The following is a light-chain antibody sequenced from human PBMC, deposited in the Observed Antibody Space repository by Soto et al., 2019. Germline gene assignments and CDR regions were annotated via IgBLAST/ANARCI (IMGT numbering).Light chain of an antibody. Sequence: DIQLTQSPYTLSASVGERVTLTCLASQSISSWLAWYQQKPGKAPKLLIYKASSLESGVPSRFSGSGSGTEFTLTITSLQPDDFATYYCQHYNSYSEAFGQGTKVDI. CDR3: QHYNSYSEA. V-gene: IGKV1-5*03. J-gene: IGKJ1*01. CDR1: QSISSW. CDR2: KAS.